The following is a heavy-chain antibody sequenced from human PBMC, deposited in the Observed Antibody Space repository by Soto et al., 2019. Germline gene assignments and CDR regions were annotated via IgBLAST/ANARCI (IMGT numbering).Heavy chain of an antibody. CDR1: GFTFSSYG. Sequence: GGSLRLSCAASGFTFSSYGMHWVRQAPGKGLEWVAVIWYDGSNKYYADSVKGRFTISRDNSKNTLYLQMNSLRAEGTAVYYCSALGVPFDYWGQGTLVTVSS. CDR2: IWYDGSNK. CDR3: SALGVPFDY. J-gene: IGHJ4*02. V-gene: IGHV3-33*01.